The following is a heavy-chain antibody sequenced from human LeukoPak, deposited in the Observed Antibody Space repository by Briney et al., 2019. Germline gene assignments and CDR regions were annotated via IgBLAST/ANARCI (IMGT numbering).Heavy chain of an antibody. CDR2: ISAYNGNT. D-gene: IGHD3-9*01. J-gene: IGHJ4*02. V-gene: IGHV1-18*04. CDR3: ARGDYDILTGYYSFDY. CDR1: GYTFTSYG. Sequence: ASVKVSCKASGYTFTSYGISWVRQAPGQGLEWMRWISAYNGNTNYAQKLQGRVTMTTDTSTSTAYMELRSLRSDDTAVYYCARGDYDILTGYYSFDYWGQGTLVTVSS.